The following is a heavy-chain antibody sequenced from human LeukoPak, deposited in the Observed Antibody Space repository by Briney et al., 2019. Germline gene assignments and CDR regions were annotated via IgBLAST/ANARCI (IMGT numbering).Heavy chain of an antibody. J-gene: IGHJ4*02. CDR2: VYLSGST. CDR1: GYSISSHYY. Sequence: SETLSLTCTVSGYSISSHYYWGWIRQPPGKGLEWIGTVYLSGSTNYNPSLKSRVTISVDTSKNQFSLKLSSVTAADTAVYYCARGGDGYNSYFDYWGQGTLVTVSS. CDR3: ARGGDGYNSYFDY. D-gene: IGHD5-24*01. V-gene: IGHV4-38-2*02.